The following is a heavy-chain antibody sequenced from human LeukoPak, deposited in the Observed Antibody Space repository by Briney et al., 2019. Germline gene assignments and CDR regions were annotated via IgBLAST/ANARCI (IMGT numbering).Heavy chain of an antibody. V-gene: IGHV4-39*01. CDR1: GGSISSSSYY. CDR3: ARHTPRPGTTGWFDP. D-gene: IGHD1-7*01. CDR2: IYYSGST. Sequence: SETLSLTCTVSGGSISSSSYYWGWIRQPPGKGLEWIGSIYYSGSTYYNPSLKSRVTISVDTSKNQFSLKLGSVTAADTAVYYCARHTPRPGTTGWFDPWGQGTLVTVSS. J-gene: IGHJ5*02.